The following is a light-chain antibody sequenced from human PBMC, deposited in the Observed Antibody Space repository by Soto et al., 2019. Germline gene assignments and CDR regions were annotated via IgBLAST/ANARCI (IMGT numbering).Light chain of an antibody. V-gene: IGKV3-15*01. Sequence: EIVMTQSPATLSVSPGERATLSCRASQSVSSTLAWYQQIPGQAPRLLLYGTSTWATGIPARFSGSGSGTEFTLTISSLQSEDFAFYYCQQYYQWPLTFGGGTKVEVK. CDR3: QQYYQWPLT. CDR2: GTS. J-gene: IGKJ4*01. CDR1: QSVSST.